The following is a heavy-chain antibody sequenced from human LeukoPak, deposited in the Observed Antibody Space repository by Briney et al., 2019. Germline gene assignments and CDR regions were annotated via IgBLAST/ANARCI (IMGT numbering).Heavy chain of an antibody. D-gene: IGHD3-3*02. CDR3: AREVLG. CDR1: GFTFSSYA. CDR2: ISYDGSNK. Sequence: PGGSLRLSCAASGFTFSSYAMHWVRQAPGKGLEWVAVISYDGSNKYYADSVKGRFTISRDNSKNTLYLQMNSLRAEDTAVYYCAREVLGWGQGTLVTVSS. J-gene: IGHJ4*02. V-gene: IGHV3-30-3*01.